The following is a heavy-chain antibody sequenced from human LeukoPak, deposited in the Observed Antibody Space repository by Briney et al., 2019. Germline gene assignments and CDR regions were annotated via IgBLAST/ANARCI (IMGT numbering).Heavy chain of an antibody. CDR3: ARRPEDCSGNSCYTAPDY. J-gene: IGHJ4*02. D-gene: IGHD2-15*01. Sequence: GGSLRLSCAASGFTFSGYGMHWVRHSAGKGLECVAFIRYDGSNKYYADSVKGRFTISRDNSKDTLYLQMNSLRPEDTAVYYCARRPEDCSGNSCYTAPDYWGQGTLVTVSS. CDR2: IRYDGSNK. CDR1: GFTFSGYG. V-gene: IGHV3-30*02.